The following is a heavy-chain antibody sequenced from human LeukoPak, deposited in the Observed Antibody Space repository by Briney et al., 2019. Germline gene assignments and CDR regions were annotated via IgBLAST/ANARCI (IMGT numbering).Heavy chain of an antibody. Sequence: PSETLSLTCAVYGGSFSGYYWSWLRQPPGKGLEWIGEINHSGSTNYNPSLKSRVTISVDTSKNQFSLKLSSVTAADTAVYYCARGTVGITMIELTYYFDYWGQGTLVTVSS. V-gene: IGHV4-34*01. D-gene: IGHD3-22*01. CDR1: GGSFSGYY. CDR3: ARGTVGITMIELTYYFDY. CDR2: INHSGST. J-gene: IGHJ4*02.